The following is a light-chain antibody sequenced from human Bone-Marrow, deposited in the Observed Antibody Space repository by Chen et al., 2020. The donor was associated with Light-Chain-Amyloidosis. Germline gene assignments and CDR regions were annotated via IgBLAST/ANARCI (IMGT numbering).Light chain of an antibody. J-gene: IGLJ1*01. V-gene: IGLV2-14*01. Sequence: QSALTQPASVSGSPGQSITISCTGTSSDVGGDNHVSWYQQHPDKAPQLMIYEVTNRPSWVPARFSGSKSYYTASLTISGLQTEDEADYFCSSYTITNTLVFGSGTRVTVL. CDR3: SSYTITNTLV. CDR2: EVT. CDR1: SSDVGGDNH.